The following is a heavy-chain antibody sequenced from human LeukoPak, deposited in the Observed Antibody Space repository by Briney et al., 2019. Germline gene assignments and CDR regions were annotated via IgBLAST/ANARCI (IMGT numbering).Heavy chain of an antibody. CDR2: IYHSGST. J-gene: IGHJ5*02. V-gene: IGHV4-38-2*02. CDR1: GYSISSGSC. D-gene: IGHD6-13*01. CDR3: ARKEGGQLVNTRRWFDP. Sequence: SETLSLTCTVSGYSISSGSCWGWIRQPPGEGLDWIGSIYHSGSTFYNPSLKSRVTISVDTSKNQFSLKLRSVTAADTAVYYCARKEGGQLVNTRRWFDPWGQGTLVTVSS.